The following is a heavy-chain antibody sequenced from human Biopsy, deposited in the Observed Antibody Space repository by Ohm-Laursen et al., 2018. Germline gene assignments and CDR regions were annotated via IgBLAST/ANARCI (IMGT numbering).Heavy chain of an antibody. CDR1: GGTFSNYG. V-gene: IGHV1-69*06. Sequence: GSSVKVSCKAPGGTFSNYGVNWVRQAPGQGLEWLGGNIPILGTGNYAQKFQDRVTVAADTSTSTATMELCSLRSDDTAVYYCATKLTGYFHHWGRGTLVIVSS. CDR2: NIPILGTG. J-gene: IGHJ1*01. D-gene: IGHD3-9*01. CDR3: ATKLTGYFHH.